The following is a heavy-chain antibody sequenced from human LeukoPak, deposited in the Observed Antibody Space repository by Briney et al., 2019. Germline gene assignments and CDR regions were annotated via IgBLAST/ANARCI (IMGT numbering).Heavy chain of an antibody. D-gene: IGHD2-15*01. CDR3: ARDSVVVAAREDYYYYYMDV. CDR1: GGTFSSYA. V-gene: IGHV1-69*05. CDR2: TIPIFGTA. Sequence: SVKVSCKASGGTFSSYAISWVRQAPGQGLEWMGRTIPIFGTANYAQKFQGRVTITTDESTSTAYMELSSLRSEDTAVYYCARDSVVVAAREDYYYYYMDVWGEGTTVTVSS. J-gene: IGHJ6*03.